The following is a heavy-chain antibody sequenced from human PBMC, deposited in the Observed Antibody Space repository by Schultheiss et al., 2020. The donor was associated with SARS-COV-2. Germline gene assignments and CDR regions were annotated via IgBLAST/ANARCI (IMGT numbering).Heavy chain of an antibody. V-gene: IGHV3-15*01. CDR1: GFTFSGSA. Sequence: GGSLRLSCAASGFTFSGSAMHWVRQAPGKGLEWVGRIKSKTDGGTTDYAAPVKGRFTISRDNSKNTLYLQMNSLRAEDTAVYYCARKWGGSYSSSWYGSSRGMDVWGQGTTVTVSS. CDR2: IKSKTDGGTT. J-gene: IGHJ6*02. CDR3: ARKWGGSYSSSWYGSSRGMDV. D-gene: IGHD6-13*01.